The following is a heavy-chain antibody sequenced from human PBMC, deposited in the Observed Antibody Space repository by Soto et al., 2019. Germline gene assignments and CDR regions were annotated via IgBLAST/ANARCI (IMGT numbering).Heavy chain of an antibody. J-gene: IGHJ1*01. Sequence: GGSLRLSCAASGFTFSDYYMTWIRQAPGKGLEWVSYISSSGSTIYYADSVKGRFTISRDNAENSLYLQMNSLRADDTAVYYCARGGYCSSTSCYPQYSQHWGQGTLVTVSS. D-gene: IGHD2-2*01. CDR1: GFTFSDYY. V-gene: IGHV3-11*01. CDR3: ARGGYCSSTSCYPQYSQH. CDR2: ISSSGSTI.